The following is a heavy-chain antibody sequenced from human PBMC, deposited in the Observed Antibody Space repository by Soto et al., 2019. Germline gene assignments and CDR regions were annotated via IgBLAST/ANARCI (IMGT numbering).Heavy chain of an antibody. Sequence: GGSLRLSCAASGFTFSSYAMSWVRQAPGKGLEWVSAISGSGGSTYYADSVKGRFTISRDNSKNTLYLQMNSLRAEDTAVYYCAKEKPYYDILTGYYNYFDYWGQGTLVTVSS. CDR1: GFTFSSYA. D-gene: IGHD3-9*01. CDR3: AKEKPYYDILTGYYNYFDY. J-gene: IGHJ4*02. CDR2: ISGSGGST. V-gene: IGHV3-23*01.